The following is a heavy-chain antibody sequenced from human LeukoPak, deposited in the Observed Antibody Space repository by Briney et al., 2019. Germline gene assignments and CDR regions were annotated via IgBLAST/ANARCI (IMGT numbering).Heavy chain of an antibody. Sequence: GASVKVSCKASGYTFTSYGISWVRQAPGQGLEWMGWISAYNGNTNYAQKLQGRVTMTTDTCTSTAYMELRSLRSDDTAVYYCARDTYTAMVLSYLDYWGQGTLVTVSS. J-gene: IGHJ4*02. V-gene: IGHV1-18*01. CDR1: GYTFTSYG. CDR3: ARDTYTAMVLSYLDY. CDR2: ISAYNGNT. D-gene: IGHD5-18*01.